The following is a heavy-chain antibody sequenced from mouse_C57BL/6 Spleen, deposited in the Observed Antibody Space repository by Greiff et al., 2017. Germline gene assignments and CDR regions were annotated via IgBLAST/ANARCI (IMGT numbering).Heavy chain of an antibody. CDR2: IDPETGGT. Sequence: VQLQESGAELVRPGASVTLSCKASGYTFTDYEMHWVKQTPVHGLEWIGAIDPETGGTAYNQKFKGKAILTADKSSSTAYMELRSLTSEDSAVYYFTENYGSSPYAMDYWGQGTSVTVSS. CDR1: GYTFTDYE. D-gene: IGHD1-1*01. J-gene: IGHJ4*01. V-gene: IGHV1-15*01. CDR3: TENYGSSPYAMDY.